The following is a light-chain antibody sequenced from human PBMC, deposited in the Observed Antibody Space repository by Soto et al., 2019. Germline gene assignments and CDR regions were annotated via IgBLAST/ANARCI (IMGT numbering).Light chain of an antibody. V-gene: IGKV3-15*01. Sequence: EIVLTQSPATLSLTPGERATLSCRASQSVSSYLAWYQQKPGQAPRLLIYGASTRAPGIPARFSGSGSGTEFTLTISSLQSEDFAVYYCQQYNNWPRPFGQGTKVDIK. CDR2: GAS. CDR3: QQYNNWPRP. J-gene: IGKJ1*01. CDR1: QSVSSY.